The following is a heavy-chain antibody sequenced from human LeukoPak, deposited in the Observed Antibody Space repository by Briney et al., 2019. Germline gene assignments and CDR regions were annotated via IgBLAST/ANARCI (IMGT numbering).Heavy chain of an antibody. V-gene: IGHV3-30*03. J-gene: IGHJ3*01. CDR2: ISYDGTTK. Sequence: GRSLRLSCAASGYTFSTYGMHWVCQAPGKTLEWVACISYDGTTKNYADSVKGRFTISRDNAKNTLYLQMNSLRDEDTAVYYCARDWYFYSGSYYGQEGVVDAFDLWRQGPMVTVSS. CDR1: GYTFSTYG. CDR3: ARDWYFYSGSYYGQEGVVDAFDL. D-gene: IGHD1-26*01.